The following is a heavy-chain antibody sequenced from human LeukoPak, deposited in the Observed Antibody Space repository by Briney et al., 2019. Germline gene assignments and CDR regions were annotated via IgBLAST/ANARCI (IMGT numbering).Heavy chain of an antibody. D-gene: IGHD7-27*01. CDR3: ARTRSEFNWGLDY. J-gene: IGHJ4*02. CDR1: GGSISSSSYY. CDR2: IYTSGST. V-gene: IGHV4-61*02. Sequence: PSETLSLTCTVSGGSISSSSYYWSWIRQPAGKGLEWIGRIYTSGSTNYNPSLKSRVTISVDTSKNQFSLKLSSVTAADTAVYYCARTRSEFNWGLDYWGQGTLVTVSS.